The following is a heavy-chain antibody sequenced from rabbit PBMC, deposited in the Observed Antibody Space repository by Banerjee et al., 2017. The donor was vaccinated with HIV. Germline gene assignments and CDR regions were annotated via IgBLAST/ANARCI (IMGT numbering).Heavy chain of an antibody. Sequence: QEHLVESGGGLVTLGGSLKLTCKASGIDFSRSFWISWVRQTPGKGLEWIGCIYAGSSGYTYYASWAKGRFTISKTSSTTVTLQVTSLTAADTATYFCANGGSGATHFNLWGQGTLVTVS. CDR1: GIDFSRSFW. J-gene: IGHJ4*01. D-gene: IGHD4-2*01. CDR2: IYAGSSGYT. CDR3: ANGGSGATHFNL. V-gene: IGHV1S45*01.